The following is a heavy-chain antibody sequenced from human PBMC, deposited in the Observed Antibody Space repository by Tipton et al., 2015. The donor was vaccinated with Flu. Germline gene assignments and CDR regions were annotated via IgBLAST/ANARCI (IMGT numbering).Heavy chain of an antibody. J-gene: IGHJ3*02. CDR3: TTGGPYGDSGDAFDI. V-gene: IGHV3-15*01. D-gene: IGHD4-17*01. Sequence: SLRLSCAASGFTFSNAWMSWVRQAPGKGLEWVGRIKSKTDGGTTDYAAPVKGRFTISRDDSKNTLYLQMNSLKTEDTAVYYCTTGGPYGDSGDAFDIWGQGTMVPVSS. CDR1: GFTFSNAW. CDR2: IKSKTDGGTT.